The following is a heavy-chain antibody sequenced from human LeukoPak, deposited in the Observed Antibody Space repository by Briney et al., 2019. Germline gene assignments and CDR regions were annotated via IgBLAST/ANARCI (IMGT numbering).Heavy chain of an antibody. D-gene: IGHD6-19*01. CDR2: IWYDGSNK. CDR1: GFTLSSYG. CDR3: ARSGGYSSGWYDYFDY. V-gene: IGHV3-33*01. Sequence: GGSLRLSCAASGFTLSSYGMHWVRQAPGKGLEWVAVIWYDGSNKYYADSVKGRFTISRDNSKNTLYLQMNSLRAEDTAVYYCARSGGYSSGWYDYFDYWGQGTLVTVSS. J-gene: IGHJ4*02.